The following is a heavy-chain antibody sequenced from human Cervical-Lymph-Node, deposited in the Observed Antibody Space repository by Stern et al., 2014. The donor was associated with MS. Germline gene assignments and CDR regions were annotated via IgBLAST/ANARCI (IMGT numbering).Heavy chain of an antibody. CDR3: VRRRDSAGYDTFDL. Sequence: VQLGQSGAEVKKPGESLKISCRTSGYTFSNFWIGWVRQMPGKGLEWVWVIYPADSDTTYSPSFQGQVTIFTLESISTAYLQWRSLKASDTAMYYCVRRRDSAGYDTFDLGGQGTMLIVSS. J-gene: IGHJ3*01. CDR2: IYPADSDT. D-gene: IGHD3-22*01. V-gene: IGHV5-51*01. CDR1: GYTFSNFW.